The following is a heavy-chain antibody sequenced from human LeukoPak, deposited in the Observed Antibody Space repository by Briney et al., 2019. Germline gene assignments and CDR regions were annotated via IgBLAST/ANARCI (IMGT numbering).Heavy chain of an antibody. CDR1: GFTFSTYW. V-gene: IGHV3-74*01. CDR3: ARDALDDSSGYYYYYYGMDV. Sequence: GGSLRLSCAASGFTFSTYWMHWVRQAPGKGLVLVSRMNSDGSTTTYADSVKGRFTISKDNAKNTLYLRMNSLRAEDTAVYYCARDALDDSSGYYYYYYGMDVWGQGTTVTVSS. D-gene: IGHD3-22*01. CDR2: MNSDGSTT. J-gene: IGHJ6*02.